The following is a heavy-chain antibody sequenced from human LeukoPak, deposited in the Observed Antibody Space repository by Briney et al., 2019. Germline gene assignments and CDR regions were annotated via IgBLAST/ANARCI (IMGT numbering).Heavy chain of an antibody. J-gene: IGHJ6*03. Sequence: SETLSLTCSVSGASINNYYWTWIRQPPGKGLEWIGRIFTSGITNYDPSLKSRVTMSVDTSKNQFSLNLSSVTAADTAVYYCARESSGNYYNPLGYMDVWGKGTTVTVSS. D-gene: IGHD3-10*01. CDR3: ARESSGNYYNPLGYMDV. CDR2: IFTSGIT. V-gene: IGHV4-4*07. CDR1: GASINNYY.